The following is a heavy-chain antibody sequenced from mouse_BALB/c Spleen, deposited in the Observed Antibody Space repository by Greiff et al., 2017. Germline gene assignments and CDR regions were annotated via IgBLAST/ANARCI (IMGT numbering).Heavy chain of an antibody. Sequence: DVKLVESGGGLVKPGGSLKLSCAASGFTFSSYAMSWVRQSPEKRLEWVAEISSGGSYTYYPDTVTGRFTISRDNAKNTLYLEMSSLRSEDTAMYYCARVYRNYAMDYWGQGTSVTVSS. J-gene: IGHJ4*01. V-gene: IGHV5-9-4*01. D-gene: IGHD2-14*01. CDR3: ARVYRNYAMDY. CDR1: GFTFSSYA. CDR2: ISSGGSYT.